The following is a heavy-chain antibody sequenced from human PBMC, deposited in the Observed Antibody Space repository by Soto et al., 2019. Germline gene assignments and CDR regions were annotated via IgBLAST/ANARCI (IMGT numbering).Heavy chain of an antibody. CDR1: GVSVSSGDYY. D-gene: IGHD4-17*01. V-gene: IGHV4-31*03. CDR2: IDRSGST. J-gene: IGHJ6*02. Sequence: QVQLQESGPGLVKPSQTLSLSCNVYGVSVSSGDYYWIWLRQHAGGGLEWIGYIDRSGSTYYKPSLRGRGIMSVATSTKQIYPRLLSVTAADTVMYYCGRDYGGNSEKYYGLDVWGHGTTVTVSS. CDR3: GRDYGGNSEKYYGLDV.